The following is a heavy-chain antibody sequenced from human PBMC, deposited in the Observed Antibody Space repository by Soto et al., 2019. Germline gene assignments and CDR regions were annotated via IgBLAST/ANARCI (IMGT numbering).Heavy chain of an antibody. CDR1: GYTFTGYY. D-gene: IGHD3-22*01. J-gene: IGHJ4*02. Sequence: GASVKVSCKASGYTFTGYYMHWVRQAPGQGLEWMGWINPNSGGTNYAQKFQGWVTMTRDTSISTAYMELSRLRSDDTAVYYCARGYDYYDSSGHLDWGQGTLVTVSS. CDR2: INPNSGGT. V-gene: IGHV1-2*04. CDR3: ARGYDYYDSSGHLD.